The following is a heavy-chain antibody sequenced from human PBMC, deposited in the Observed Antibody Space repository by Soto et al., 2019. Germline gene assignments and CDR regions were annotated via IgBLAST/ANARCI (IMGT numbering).Heavy chain of an antibody. Sequence: ASVKVSCKASGYTFTSYYMHWVRQAPGQGLEWMGIINPSGGSTSYAQKFQGRVTMTRDTSTSTVYMELSSLRSEDTAVYYCARDDLPQAGYSSGWYSRYYYYGMDVWGPGTTVTVSS. J-gene: IGHJ6*02. V-gene: IGHV1-46*01. CDR3: ARDDLPQAGYSSGWYSRYYYYGMDV. CDR1: GYTFTSYY. CDR2: INPSGGST. D-gene: IGHD6-19*01.